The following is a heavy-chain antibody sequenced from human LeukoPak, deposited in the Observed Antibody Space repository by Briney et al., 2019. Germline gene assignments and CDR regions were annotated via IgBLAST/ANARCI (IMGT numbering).Heavy chain of an antibody. CDR1: GGTFSSYA. CDR2: IIPILGIA. V-gene: IGHV1-69*04. CDR3: ARDLYMTAVTTGYFDY. Sequence: SVKVSCKASGGTFSSYAISWVRQAPGQGLEWMGRIIPILGIANYAQKFQGRVTITADKSTSTAYMELSSLRSEDTAVYYCARDLYMTAVTTGYFDYWGQGTLVTVSS. J-gene: IGHJ4*02. D-gene: IGHD4-17*01.